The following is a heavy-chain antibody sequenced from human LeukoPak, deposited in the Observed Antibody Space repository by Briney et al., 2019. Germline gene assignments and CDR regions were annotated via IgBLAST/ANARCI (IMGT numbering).Heavy chain of an antibody. CDR2: ISSSSSYI. J-gene: IGHJ6*02. CDR3: ARDSYYDSSGYYYYYHGMDV. CDR1: GFTFSSYS. Sequence: GGSLRLSCAASGFTFSSYSMNWVRQAPGKGLEWVSSISSSSSYIYYADSVKGRFTISRDDAKNSLYLQMNSLRAEDTAVYYCARDSYYDSSGYYYYYHGMDVWGQGTTVTVSS. V-gene: IGHV3-21*01. D-gene: IGHD3-22*01.